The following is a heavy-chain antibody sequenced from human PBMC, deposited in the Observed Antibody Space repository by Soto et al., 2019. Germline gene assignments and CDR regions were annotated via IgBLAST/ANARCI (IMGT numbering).Heavy chain of an antibody. CDR1: GFTFSTYS. CDR2: ISDSGST. V-gene: IGHV3-23*01. J-gene: IGHJ4*02. D-gene: IGHD2-2*01. CDR3: AKDKGGRYCSRTSCLYSFDY. Sequence: EVQLLESGGGLVQPGGSLRLSCTASGFTFSTYSMRWVRQAPGKGLEWVSTISDSGSTYYAASVKGRFTISRDNSKNTLYLEMNSLRAEDTAVYYCAKDKGGRYCSRTSCLYSFDYWGQGTLVTVSS.